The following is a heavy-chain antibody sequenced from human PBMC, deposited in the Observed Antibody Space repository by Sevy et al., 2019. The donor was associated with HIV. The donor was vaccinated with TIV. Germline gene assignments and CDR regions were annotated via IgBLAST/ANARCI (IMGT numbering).Heavy chain of an antibody. CDR2: IYSSDRT. J-gene: IGHJ6*02. V-gene: IGHV3-53*01. CDR3: ARDRVTYYYDSSGYYTSGYGMDV. D-gene: IGHD3-22*01. CDR1: GFTVSDNH. Sequence: GGSLRLSCAASGFTVSDNHMNWVRQAPGKGLEWVSVIYSSDRTDYAYSVKGRFTVSRDNSKNTLYLQMNSLRAEDTAVYYCARDRVTYYYDSSGYYTSGYGMDVWGHGTTVTVSS.